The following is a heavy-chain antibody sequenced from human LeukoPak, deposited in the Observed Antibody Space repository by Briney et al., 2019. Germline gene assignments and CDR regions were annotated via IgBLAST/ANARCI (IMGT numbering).Heavy chain of an antibody. CDR1: GGTFSSYA. CDR2: IIPIFGTA. CDR3: AREELKYYYDSSGYFY. V-gene: IGHV1-69*05. J-gene: IGHJ4*02. D-gene: IGHD3-22*01. Sequence: SLKVSCKASGGTFSSYAISWVRQAPGQGLEWMGGIIPIFGTANYAQKFQGRVTITTDESTSTAYMEMSSLRSEDTAVYYCAREELKYYYDSSGYFYWGQGTLVTVSS.